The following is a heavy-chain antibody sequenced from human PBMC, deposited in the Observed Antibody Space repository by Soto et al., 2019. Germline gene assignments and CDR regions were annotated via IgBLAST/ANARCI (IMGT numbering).Heavy chain of an antibody. Sequence: SVKVACTSCGDSVSSYAISGVLKTPGQGLEWMGGIIPIFGTANYAQKFQGRVTITADESTSTAYMELSSLRSEDTAVYYCARDGEEMATHYWGQGTLVTVSS. D-gene: IGHD5-12*01. CDR3: ARDGEEMATHY. V-gene: IGHV1-69*01. J-gene: IGHJ4*02. CDR2: IIPIFGTA. CDR1: GDSVSSYA.